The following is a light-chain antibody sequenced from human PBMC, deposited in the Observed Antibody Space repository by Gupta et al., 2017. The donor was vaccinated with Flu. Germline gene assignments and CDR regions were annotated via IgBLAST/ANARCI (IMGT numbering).Light chain of an antibody. J-gene: IGLJ3*02. CDR2: EDK. Sequence: FMLTQPHSVSESPGQTVTISCPRSIGNIASNHVPWFQQRPGSSPTTVIYEDKERHSGVPDGGSGSSDGSTNAASLTISDLKKEDAADYYCQSYDTRNHGVFGGGTKLTVL. V-gene: IGLV6-57*01. CDR1: IGNIASNH. CDR3: QSYDTRNHGV.